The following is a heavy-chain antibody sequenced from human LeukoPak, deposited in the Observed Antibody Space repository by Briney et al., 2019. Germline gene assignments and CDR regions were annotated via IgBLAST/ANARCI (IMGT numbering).Heavy chain of an antibody. CDR2: VDPRTGDS. D-gene: IGHD2/OR15-2a*01. CDR3: ARDFYVTYDY. J-gene: IGHJ4*02. V-gene: IGHV1-2*02. Sequence: GASVPESCQASGYIFTDLYIHWVQQAPGQGLESMGWVDPRTGDSSIVEKFRGRVTMTRDTSISTVYMELTGLTSDDTAVYYCARDFYVTYDYWGQGTLVTVSS. CDR1: GYIFTDLY.